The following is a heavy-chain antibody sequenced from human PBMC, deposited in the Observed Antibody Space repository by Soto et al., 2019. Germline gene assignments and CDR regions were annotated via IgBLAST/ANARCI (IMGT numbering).Heavy chain of an antibody. D-gene: IGHD3-22*01. J-gene: IGHJ4*02. CDR1: GGSINNNDHY. CDR2: IDYSGST. Sequence: LSLTCTVSGGSINNNDHYWGWVRQPPGKGLEWVGNIDYSGSTYYKPSLKSRVTISVDTSKNQFSLKLSSVTAADTAVYYCARRDIWYYDRSGYSPFDHWGQGTLVTVSS. CDR3: ARRDIWYYDRSGYSPFDH. V-gene: IGHV4-39*01.